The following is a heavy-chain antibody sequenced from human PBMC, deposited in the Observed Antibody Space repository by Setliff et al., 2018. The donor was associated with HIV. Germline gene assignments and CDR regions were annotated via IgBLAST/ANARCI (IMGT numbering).Heavy chain of an antibody. D-gene: IGHD5-12*01. CDR2: IYTSGST. J-gene: IGHJ4*02. CDR3: ASDISPDDGYNRLHYFDY. Sequence: SETLSLTCTVSGGSISSGSYYWNWIRQPAGKGLEWIGRIYTSGSTNYNPSLKSRVTISVDSSKNHFSLKMTSVTAADTAVYFCASDISPDDGYNRLHYFDYWGQGTLVTVSS. V-gene: IGHV4-61*02. CDR1: GGSISSGSYY.